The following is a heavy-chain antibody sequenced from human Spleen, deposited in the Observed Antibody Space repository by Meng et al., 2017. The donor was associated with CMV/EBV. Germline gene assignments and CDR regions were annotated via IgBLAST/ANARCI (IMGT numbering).Heavy chain of an antibody. CDR2: ISYDGSNH. CDR1: GFTFSSYS. D-gene: IGHD5-18*01. Sequence: GESLKISCAASGFTFSSYSIHWVRQAPGKGLEWVALISYDGSNHYYADSAKGRFTISRDNSKNTLYLQMNSLRAEDTAVYYCARALSGYSYGFYYYYGMDVWGQGTTVTVSS. J-gene: IGHJ6*02. V-gene: IGHV3-30*14. CDR3: ARALSGYSYGFYYYYGMDV.